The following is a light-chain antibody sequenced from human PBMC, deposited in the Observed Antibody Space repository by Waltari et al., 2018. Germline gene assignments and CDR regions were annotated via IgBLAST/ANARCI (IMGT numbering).Light chain of an antibody. CDR3: MGALQTAT. J-gene: IGKJ5*01. CDR1: QSLLHSNGYNY. V-gene: IGKV2-28*01. CDR2: LGS. Sequence: EIVMTQSPLSLSVTPGEPASISCRSSQSLLHSNGYNYLDWYVQKPGQSPQVLIYLGSDRASGVPDRFSIRGSGTDFTLRISRVEAEDVGIYYCMGALQTATFGPGTRLDIK.